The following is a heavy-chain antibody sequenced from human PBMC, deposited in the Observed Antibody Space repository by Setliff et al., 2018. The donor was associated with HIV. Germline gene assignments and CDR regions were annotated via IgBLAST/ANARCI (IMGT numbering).Heavy chain of an antibody. J-gene: IGHJ4*02. Sequence: GGSLRLSCAASGFALSNYWMNWVRQAPGKGLEWVANIKQDGSEKYYTDSVKGRFTISRDNAEKSLYLQMNSLRVEDTAVYYCARALQGGRREPDYWGQGTLVTVSS. CDR3: ARALQGGRREPDY. CDR2: IKQDGSEK. V-gene: IGHV3-7*03. CDR1: GFALSNYW. D-gene: IGHD3-16*01.